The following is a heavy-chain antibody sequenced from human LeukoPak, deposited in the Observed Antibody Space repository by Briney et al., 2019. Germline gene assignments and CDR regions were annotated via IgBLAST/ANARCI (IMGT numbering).Heavy chain of an antibody. J-gene: IGHJ6*02. CDR2: MNPNSGNT. V-gene: IGHV1-8*01. Sequence: ASVKVSCKASGYTFTSYDINWVRQATGQGLEWMGWMNPNSGNTGYAQKFQGRVTMTRYTSISTAYMELSSLRSEDTAVYYCARSLGRIVVVVAATPGHRHSGGMDVWGQGTTVTVSS. D-gene: IGHD2-15*01. CDR3: ARSLGRIVVVVAATPGHRHSGGMDV. CDR1: GYTFTSYD.